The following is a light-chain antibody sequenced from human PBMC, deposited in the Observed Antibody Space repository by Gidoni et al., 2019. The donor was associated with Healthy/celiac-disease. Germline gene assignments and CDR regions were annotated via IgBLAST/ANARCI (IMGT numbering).Light chain of an antibody. V-gene: IGKV2-28*01. CDR1: QSLLHSNGYNY. CDR2: LGS. CDR3: MQALQTPRT. Sequence: DIVMTQSPLSLRVTPGEPASIPCRSSQSLLHSNGYNYLDWYLQKPGQSPQLLIYLGSNRASGVPDRFSGSGSGTDFTLKISRVEAEDVGVYYCMQALQTPRTFGQGTKVEIK. J-gene: IGKJ1*01.